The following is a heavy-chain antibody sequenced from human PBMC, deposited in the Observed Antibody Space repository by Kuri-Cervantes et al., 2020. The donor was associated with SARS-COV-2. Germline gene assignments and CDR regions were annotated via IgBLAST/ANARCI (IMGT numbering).Heavy chain of an antibody. V-gene: IGHV3-30*02. D-gene: IGHD3-10*01. CDR3: AKDRRGSGPFDY. CDR2: IRYDGSNK. J-gene: IGHJ4*02. Sequence: LSLTCAASGFTFSSYGMHWVRQAPGKGLEWVAFIRYDGSNKYYADSVKGRFTISRDNSKNTLYLQMSSLRAEDTAVYYCAKDRRGSGPFDYWGQGTLVTVSS. CDR1: GFTFSSYG.